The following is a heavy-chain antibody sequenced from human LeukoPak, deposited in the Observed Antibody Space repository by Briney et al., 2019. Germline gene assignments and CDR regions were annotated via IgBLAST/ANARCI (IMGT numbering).Heavy chain of an antibody. J-gene: IGHJ4*02. Sequence: GGSLRLSCTASGFTFSSTGIHWVRQAPGKGLEWVSYIRYDGNNKYYGDSVKGRLTVSRDNSKNTLYLQMNSLRVEDTAVYYCARTYNPDYWGQGTLVTVSS. CDR3: ARTYNPDY. CDR1: GFTFSSTG. D-gene: IGHD1-14*01. V-gene: IGHV3-30*02. CDR2: IRYDGNNK.